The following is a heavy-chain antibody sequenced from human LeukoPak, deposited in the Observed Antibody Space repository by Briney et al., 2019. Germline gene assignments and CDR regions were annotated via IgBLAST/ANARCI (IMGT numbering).Heavy chain of an antibody. V-gene: IGHV1-2*06. CDR1: GYTFTGYY. CDR2: INPNSGGT. Sequence: ASVKVSCKASGYTFTGYYMHWVRQAPGQGLEWMGRINPNSGGTNYAQKFQGRVTMTRDTSISTAYMELSRLRPDDTAVYYCARVSCTNGVCHYRDFDYWGQGTLVTVSS. D-gene: IGHD2-8*01. J-gene: IGHJ4*02. CDR3: ARVSCTNGVCHYRDFDY.